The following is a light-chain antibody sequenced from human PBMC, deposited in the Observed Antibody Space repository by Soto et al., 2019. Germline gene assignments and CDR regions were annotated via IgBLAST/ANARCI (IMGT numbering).Light chain of an antibody. V-gene: IGLV2-14*01. CDR2: DVS. CDR1: SSDVVGYNY. J-gene: IGLJ1*01. Sequence: QSVLTQPASVSGSPGPSITISCTGNSSDVVGYNYVSWYQQHPGKAPKLMIYDVSNRPSGVSNRFSGSKSGNTASLTISGLQAEDEADYYCSSYTSSSTPLYVFGTGTKVTVL. CDR3: SSYTSSSTPLYV.